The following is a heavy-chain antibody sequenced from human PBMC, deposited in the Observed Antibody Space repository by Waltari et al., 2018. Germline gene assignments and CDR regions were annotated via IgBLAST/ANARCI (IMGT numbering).Heavy chain of an antibody. Sequence: QLQLQESGPGLVKPSETLSLTCTVSGGSISSSSYYWGWIRQPPGKGLEWIGSIYYSGRTYYNPSLKGRVTISVDTSKNQFSLKLSSVTAADTAVYYCASSTEVYAIDYFDLWGRGTLVTVSS. D-gene: IGHD2-8*01. J-gene: IGHJ2*01. CDR1: GGSISSSSYY. CDR3: ASSTEVYAIDYFDL. CDR2: IYYSGRT. V-gene: IGHV4-39*01.